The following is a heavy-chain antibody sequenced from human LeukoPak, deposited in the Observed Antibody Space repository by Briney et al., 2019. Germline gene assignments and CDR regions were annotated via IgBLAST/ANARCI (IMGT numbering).Heavy chain of an antibody. CDR2: ISYDGSNK. Sequence: GGSLRLSCAASGFTFSSYAMHWVRQAPGKGLEWVTVISYDGSNKYYADSVKGRFTISRDNSKSTLYLEMNSLRAEDTAVYYCARESDKPYFDYWGQGTLVTVSS. J-gene: IGHJ4*02. CDR1: GFTFSSYA. V-gene: IGHV3-30*04. CDR3: ARESDKPYFDY.